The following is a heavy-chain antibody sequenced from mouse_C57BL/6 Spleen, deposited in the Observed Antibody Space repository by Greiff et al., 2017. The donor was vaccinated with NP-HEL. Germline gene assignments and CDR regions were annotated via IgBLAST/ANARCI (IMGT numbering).Heavy chain of an antibody. J-gene: IGHJ2*01. CDR1: GYTFTSYW. CDR2: IHPNSGST. CDR3: ARRNGNLFDY. V-gene: IGHV1-64*01. D-gene: IGHD2-1*01. Sequence: VQLQESGAELVKPGASVKLSCKASGYTFTSYWMHWVKQRPGQGLEWIGMIHPNSGSTNYNEKFKSKATLTVDKSSSTAYMQLSSLTSEDSAVYYCARRNGNLFDYWGQGTTLTVSS.